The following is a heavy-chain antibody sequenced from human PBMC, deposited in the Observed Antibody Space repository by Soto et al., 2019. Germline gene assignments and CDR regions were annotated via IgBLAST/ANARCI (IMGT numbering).Heavy chain of an antibody. J-gene: IGHJ4*02. CDR1: GFTFSSHA. V-gene: IGHV3-23*01. D-gene: IGHD6-13*01. CDR2: LSDSGGST. Sequence: EVQLLESGGGLVQPGGSLRLSCTASGFTFSSHAMTWVRQAPGKGLEWVSGLSDSGGSTYYADSVKGRFTISRDNSMNTLYLQMNTLRAEDTAVYYCAKVSSSWYAGFFDLWGQGTLFTVSS. CDR3: AKVSSSWYAGFFDL.